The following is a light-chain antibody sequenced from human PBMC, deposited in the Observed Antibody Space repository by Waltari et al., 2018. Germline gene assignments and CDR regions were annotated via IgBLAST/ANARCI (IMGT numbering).Light chain of an antibody. V-gene: IGLV3-1*01. CDR3: QAWDSSTANWV. CDR2: QDS. J-gene: IGLJ3*02. CDR1: KLGDKY. Sequence: SYELTQPPSVSVSPGQTASITCSGDKLGDKYACWYQQKPGQSPVLVIYQDSKRPSGIPERFSGSNSGNTANLTISGTQAMDEADYYCQAWDSSTANWVFGGGTKLTVL.